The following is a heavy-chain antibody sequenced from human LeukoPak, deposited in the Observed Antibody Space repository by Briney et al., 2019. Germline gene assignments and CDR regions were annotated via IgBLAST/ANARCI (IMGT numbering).Heavy chain of an antibody. D-gene: IGHD5-24*01. CDR2: ISYDGGNT. J-gene: IGHJ4*02. V-gene: IGHV3-30-3*01. CDR3: ARVSMATIIWYYFDY. Sequence: GGSLRLSCAASGFTFSSYAMHWVRQAPGKGLEWVAVISYDGGNTYYADSVKGRFTISRDNSKNTLYLQMNSLRAEDTAVYYCARVSMATIIWYYFDYWGQGTLVTVSS. CDR1: GFTFSSYA.